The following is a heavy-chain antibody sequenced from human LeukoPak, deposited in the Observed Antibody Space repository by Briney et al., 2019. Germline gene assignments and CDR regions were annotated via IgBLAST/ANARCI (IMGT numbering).Heavy chain of an antibody. Sequence: ASVKVSCKASGYTFTSYAMHWVRQAPGQRLEWMGWINAGNGNTKYSQEFQGRVTITRDTSASTAYMELSSLRSEDTAVYYCARGAGGNSRYGLSWDYYYMDVWGKGTTVTVSS. CDR2: INAGNGNT. J-gene: IGHJ6*03. CDR3: ARGAGGNSRYGLSWDYYYMDV. CDR1: GYTFTSYA. D-gene: IGHD4-23*01. V-gene: IGHV1-3*03.